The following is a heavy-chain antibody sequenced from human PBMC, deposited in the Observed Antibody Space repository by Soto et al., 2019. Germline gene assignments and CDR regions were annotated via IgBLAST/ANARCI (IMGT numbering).Heavy chain of an antibody. CDR1: GYTFTSHG. J-gene: IGHJ5*02. CDR3: ARDGCSSTSCHFEWFEP. V-gene: IGHV1-18*01. D-gene: IGHD2-2*01. CDR2: ISAYNVNT. Sequence: ASVKVSCKASGYTFTSHGISWVRQAPGQGLEWMGWISAYNVNTNYAQKLQGRVTMTTDTSTSTAYMELRSLRSDDTAVYYCARDGCSSTSCHFEWFEPWGQGAVVTVSS.